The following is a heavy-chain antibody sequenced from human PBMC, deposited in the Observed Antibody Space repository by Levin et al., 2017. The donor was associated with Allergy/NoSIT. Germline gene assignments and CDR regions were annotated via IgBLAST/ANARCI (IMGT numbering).Heavy chain of an antibody. V-gene: IGHV4-59*01. CDR2: IYYSVST. J-gene: IGHJ3*02. Sequence: SQTLSLSCTVSGGSISSYYWSWIRPPPGKGLEWIGYIYYSVSTNYNPSLKSRVTLSVDTSKNQFSLNLSSVTAADTAVYYCATYGSGSYYNSHGFDSWGQGTMVTVSS. CDR3: ATYGSGSYYNSHGFDS. D-gene: IGHD3-10*01. CDR1: GGSISSYY.